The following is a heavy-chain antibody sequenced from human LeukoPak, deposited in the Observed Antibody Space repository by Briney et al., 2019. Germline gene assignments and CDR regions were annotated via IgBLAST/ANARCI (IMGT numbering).Heavy chain of an antibody. V-gene: IGHV3-21*01. CDR2: MSNSSSYI. CDR1: GFTFSSYS. Sequence: AGGSLRLSCAASGFTFSSYSMNWVRQAPGKGLEWVSSMSNSSSYIYYADSVKGRFTISRDNAKNSLYLQMNSLRAEDTAVYYCARKRGGHRDYGDYGNWFDPWGQGTLVTVSS. J-gene: IGHJ5*02. D-gene: IGHD4-17*01. CDR3: ARKRGGHRDYGDYGNWFDP.